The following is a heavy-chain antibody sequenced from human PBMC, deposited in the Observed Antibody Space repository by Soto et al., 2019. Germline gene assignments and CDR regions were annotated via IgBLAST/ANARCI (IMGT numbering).Heavy chain of an antibody. CDR3: ARSIDP. CDR2: IYYSGFT. V-gene: IGHV4-31*03. J-gene: IGHJ5*02. CDR1: GGSISSGVYY. Sequence: SETLSLTCTVSGGSISSGVYYWSWIRQHPGKGLEWIGYIYYSGFTYHNPSLKSRVTISVDTSKNQFSLKLSSVTAADTAVYYCARSIDPWGQGTLVTVS.